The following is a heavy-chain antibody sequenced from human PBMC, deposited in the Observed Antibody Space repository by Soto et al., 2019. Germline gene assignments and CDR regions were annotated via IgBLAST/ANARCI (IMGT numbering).Heavy chain of an antibody. CDR2: LTISGGST. Sequence: EVQLLESGGGLVQPGGSLRLSCAASGFTFSSYAMTWVRQAPGKGLEWVSALTISGGSTYYADSVKGRFTISRDNSKSTLYLQMNSLRAEDTAVYYCTKGAFVGVPAAIPPTVYWGQGTLVTVSS. J-gene: IGHJ4*02. V-gene: IGHV3-23*01. D-gene: IGHD2-2*02. CDR3: TKGAFVGVPAAIPPTVY. CDR1: GFTFSSYA.